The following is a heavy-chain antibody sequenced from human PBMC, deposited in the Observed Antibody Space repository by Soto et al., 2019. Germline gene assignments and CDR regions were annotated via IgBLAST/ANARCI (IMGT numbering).Heavy chain of an antibody. Sequence: GGSLRLSCASSGFTFSSYAMSWVRQAPGTGLEWVSSISGSDDGTYYADSVKGRFTISRDNSINTLYLQMHSLRAEDTAVYYCAKDRSSGWYESFDDWGQGTQVTVTS. CDR1: GFTFSSYA. J-gene: IGHJ4*02. V-gene: IGHV3-23*01. D-gene: IGHD6-19*01. CDR2: ISGSDDGT. CDR3: AKDRSSGWYESFDD.